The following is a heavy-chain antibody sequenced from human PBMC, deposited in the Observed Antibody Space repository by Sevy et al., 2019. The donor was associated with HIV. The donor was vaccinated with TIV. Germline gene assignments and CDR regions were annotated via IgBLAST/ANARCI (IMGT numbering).Heavy chain of an antibody. J-gene: IGHJ2*01. Sequence: ASVKVSCKASGYTFTSYYMHWVRQAPGQGLEWMGIINPSGGSTSYAQKFQGRVTMTRDTSTSTVYMELSSLRSEDTAVYYCARGATPTTVTGNPDFDLWGRGTLVTVSS. D-gene: IGHD4-17*01. V-gene: IGHV1-46*01. CDR3: ARGATPTTVTGNPDFDL. CDR2: INPSGGST. CDR1: GYTFTSYY.